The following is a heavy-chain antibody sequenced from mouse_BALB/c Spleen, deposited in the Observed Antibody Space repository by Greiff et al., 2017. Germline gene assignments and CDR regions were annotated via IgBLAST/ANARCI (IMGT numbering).Heavy chain of an antibody. D-gene: IGHD1-1*01. J-gene: IGHJ2*01. Sequence: EVQVVESGGDLVKPGGSLKLSCAASGFTFSSFGMHWVRQAPEKGLEWVAYISSGSSTIYYADTVKGRFTISRDNPKNTLFLQMTSLRSEDTAMYYCARSDTTVVAPYYFDYWGQGTTLTVSS. V-gene: IGHV5-17*02. CDR3: ARSDTTVVAPYYFDY. CDR2: ISSGSSTI. CDR1: GFTFSSFG.